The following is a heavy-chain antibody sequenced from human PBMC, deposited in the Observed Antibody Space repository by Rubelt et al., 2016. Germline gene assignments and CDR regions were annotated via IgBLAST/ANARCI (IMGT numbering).Heavy chain of an antibody. V-gene: IGHV4-39*07. CDR1: GGSISSSSYY. D-gene: IGHD3/OR15-3a*01. CDR2: IYYSGST. Sequence: QLQLQESGPGLVKPSETLSLTCTVSGGSISSSSYYWGWIRQPPGKRLEWIGSIYYSGSTHYNPSLQSRVTVSVDTSKNPFYLKLSSVSAAETAVYYCARLFLDDLFPHDSWGQGTLVTVSS. CDR3: ARLFLDDLFPHDS. J-gene: IGHJ5*01.